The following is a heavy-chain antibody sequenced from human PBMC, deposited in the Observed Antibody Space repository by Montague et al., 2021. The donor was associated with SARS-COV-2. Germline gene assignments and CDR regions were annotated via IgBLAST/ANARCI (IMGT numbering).Heavy chain of an antibody. CDR2: ISGFGGGT. J-gene: IGHJ5*02. Sequence: SLRLSCAASGFIFTNYGMNWVRRAPGKGLGSVAGISGFGGGTNYSDSVKGRFTISRATSNSTLFLQMDGLRAEDTAIYYCAKSFSGTRNWFDIWGQGTLVTVSS. V-gene: IGHV3-23*01. D-gene: IGHD1-14*01. CDR3: AKSFSGTRNWFDI. CDR1: GFIFTNYG.